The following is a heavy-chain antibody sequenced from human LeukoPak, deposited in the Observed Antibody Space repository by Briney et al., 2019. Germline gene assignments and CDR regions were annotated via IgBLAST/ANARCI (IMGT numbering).Heavy chain of an antibody. V-gene: IGHV3-23*01. J-gene: IGHJ4*02. D-gene: IGHD5-12*01. Sequence: GGSLRLSCAASGFFFGSYVMAWVRQAPGKGLEWVADITGAGGGTNYADSVKGRFTISRDNSENSVYLQMNNLRVEDTAMYYCVKGPRRYSGRYDSWGQGTLVTVSP. CDR2: ITGAGGGT. CDR3: VKGPRRYSGRYDS. CDR1: GFFFGSYV.